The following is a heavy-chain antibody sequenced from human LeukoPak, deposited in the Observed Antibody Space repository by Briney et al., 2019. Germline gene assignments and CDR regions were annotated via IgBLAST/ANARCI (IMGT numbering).Heavy chain of an antibody. V-gene: IGHV3-30-3*01. J-gene: IGHJ4*02. CDR2: ISYDGSNK. D-gene: IGHD2-2*02. CDR3: ARDLGYCSSTSCYTADYFDY. CDR1: GFTFSSYA. Sequence: GRSLRLSCAASGFTFSSYAMHWVRQAPGKGLEWVAVISYDGSNKYYADSVKGRFTISRDNSKNTLYLQMNSLRAEDTAVYYCARDLGYCSSTSCYTADYFDYWGQGTLVTVSS.